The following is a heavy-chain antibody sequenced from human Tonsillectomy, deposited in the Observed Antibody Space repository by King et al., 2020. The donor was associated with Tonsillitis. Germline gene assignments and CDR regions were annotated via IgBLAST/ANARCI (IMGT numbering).Heavy chain of an antibody. D-gene: IGHD6-13*01. Sequence: VQLVESGGGVVQPGRSLRLSCGASGFIFSNYGMNWVRQAPGKGLEWVAVISYDGSNKFYADSVKGRFTISRDDSKNTLYLQMNSLRVEDTAVYYCATDRAQQLTLDYWGQGTLVTVSS. J-gene: IGHJ4*02. CDR2: ISYDGSNK. CDR3: ATDRAQQLTLDY. CDR1: GFIFSNYG. V-gene: IGHV3-30*03.